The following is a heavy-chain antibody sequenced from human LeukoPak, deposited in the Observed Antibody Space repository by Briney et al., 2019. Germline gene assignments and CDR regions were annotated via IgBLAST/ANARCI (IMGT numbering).Heavy chain of an antibody. D-gene: IGHD6-13*01. V-gene: IGHV3-9*01. Sequence: GRSLRLSCAASGFSFDAYAIHWVRQAPGKGLEWVSGISWNSGRIGCADSVKGRFTISRDNAKNSLYLQMNSLSPEDTVFYYCAKGGAAADNYWYFDLWGRGTLVTVSS. CDR3: AKGGAAADNYWYFDL. CDR1: GFSFDAYA. CDR2: ISWNSGRI. J-gene: IGHJ2*01.